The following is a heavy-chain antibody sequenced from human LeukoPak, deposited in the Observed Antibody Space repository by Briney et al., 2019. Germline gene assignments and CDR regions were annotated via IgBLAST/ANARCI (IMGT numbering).Heavy chain of an antibody. CDR2: INSDGINT. Sequence: GGSLRLSCAASGFTFSNYWMHWVRQAPGKGLVWVSRINSDGINTSYADSVKGRFTISRDNAKNTLNLQTNSLRAEDTAVYYCARDLGQYYDTSDNWFDPWGQGTLVTVSS. D-gene: IGHD3-22*01. CDR1: GFTFSNYW. J-gene: IGHJ5*02. V-gene: IGHV3-74*01. CDR3: ARDLGQYYDTSDNWFDP.